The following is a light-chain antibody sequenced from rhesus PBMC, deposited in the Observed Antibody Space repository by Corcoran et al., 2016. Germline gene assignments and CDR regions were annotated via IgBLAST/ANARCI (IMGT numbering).Light chain of an antibody. CDR3: MQALQTPRS. CDR2: YGS. CDR1: QSLLSSNGYNY. Sequence: DIVMTQTPLSLPVTLGEPASISCRSSQSLLSSNGYNYLNWSLQKPGQSPQLLIYYGSNRASGVPDRFSGSGSGTDFTLKISRVEAEDVGVYYCMQALQTPRSFGQGTKVEIK. V-gene: IGKV2-60*01. J-gene: IGKJ2*01.